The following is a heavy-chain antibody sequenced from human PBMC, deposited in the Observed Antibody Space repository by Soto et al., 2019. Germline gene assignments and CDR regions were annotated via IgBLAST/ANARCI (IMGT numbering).Heavy chain of an antibody. CDR3: ARAPGYYDSSGFLDY. CDR1: GFTFSSYG. Sequence: HPGGSLRLSCAASGFTFSSYGMHWVRQAPGKGLEWVAVIWYDGSNKYYADSVKGRFTISRDNSKNTLYLQMSSLRAEDTAVYYCARAPGYYDSSGFLDYWGQGTLVTVSS. J-gene: IGHJ4*02. D-gene: IGHD3-22*01. V-gene: IGHV3-33*08. CDR2: IWYDGSNK.